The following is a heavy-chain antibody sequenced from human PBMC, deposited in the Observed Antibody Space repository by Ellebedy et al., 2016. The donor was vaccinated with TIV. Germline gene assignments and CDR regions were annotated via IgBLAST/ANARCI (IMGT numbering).Heavy chain of an antibody. CDR3: GGSRDGYIDY. CDR2: SHSSGTT. J-gene: IGHJ4*02. CDR1: GDSISNYY. D-gene: IGHD5-24*01. V-gene: IGHV4-4*07. Sequence: MPSETLSLTCTVSGDSISNYYWIWIRQPAGKGLEWIGRSHSSGTTNYNPSLKSRVTMSVDTSKNQFSLKLSSVTAADTAVYYCGGSRDGYIDYWGQGTPVTVSS.